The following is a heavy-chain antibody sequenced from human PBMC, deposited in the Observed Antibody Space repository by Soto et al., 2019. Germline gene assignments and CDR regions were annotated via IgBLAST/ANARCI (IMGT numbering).Heavy chain of an antibody. Sequence: EVHLLEAGGGLVQPGGSLRLSCVGSGYRFSEYAMAWIRQAPGKGLEWVTGVISSAIATYYADSVKGRFTISRNNSLNILYLQMDNLGADDTAVYYCAKSHDTSAYYLSIDSWGQGTQVTVSS. CDR1: GYRFSEYA. D-gene: IGHD3-22*01. V-gene: IGHV3-23*01. CDR3: AKSHDTSAYYLSIDS. CDR2: VISSAIAT. J-gene: IGHJ4*02.